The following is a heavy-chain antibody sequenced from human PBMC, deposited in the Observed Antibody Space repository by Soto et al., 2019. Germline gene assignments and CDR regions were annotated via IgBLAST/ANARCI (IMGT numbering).Heavy chain of an antibody. CDR2: INPNSGGT. Sequence: AASVKVSCKASGYTFTGYYMHWVRQAPGQGLEWMGWINPNSGGTNYAQKFQGWVTMTRDTSISTAYMELSRLRSDDTAVYYCARDGRYYGSGTRYYYYYGMDVWGQGTTVTVSS. D-gene: IGHD3-10*01. V-gene: IGHV1-2*04. CDR3: ARDGRYYGSGTRYYYYYGMDV. J-gene: IGHJ6*02. CDR1: GYTFTGYY.